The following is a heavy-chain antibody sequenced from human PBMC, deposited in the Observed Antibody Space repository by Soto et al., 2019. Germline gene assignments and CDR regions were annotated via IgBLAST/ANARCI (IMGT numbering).Heavy chain of an antibody. D-gene: IGHD3-9*01. V-gene: IGHV3-23*01. J-gene: IGHJ5*02. CDR3: AKGPYYDILTGYYSRWFDP. Sequence: EVQLLESGGGLVQPGGSLRLSCAASGFTFSSYAMSWVRQAPGKGLEWVSAISGSGGSTYYADSVKGRFTISRDNSKNTLYLQMNSLRAEYTAVYYCAKGPYYDILTGYYSRWFDPWGQGTLVTVSS. CDR2: ISGSGGST. CDR1: GFTFSSYA.